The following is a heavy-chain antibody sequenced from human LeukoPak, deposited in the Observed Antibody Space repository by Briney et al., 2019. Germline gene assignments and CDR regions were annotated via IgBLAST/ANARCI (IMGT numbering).Heavy chain of an antibody. CDR3: ARDGSSWSVYGNMDV. J-gene: IGHJ6*03. CDR2: INPNSGGT. V-gene: IGHV1-2*02. CDR1: GYTFTCYY. Sequence: GASVKVSCKASGYTFTCYYMHWVRQAPGQGLEWMGWINPNSGGTNYAQKFQGRVTMTRDTSISTAYMELSRLRSDDTAVYYCARDGSSWSVYGNMDVWGKGTTVTVSS. D-gene: IGHD6-13*01.